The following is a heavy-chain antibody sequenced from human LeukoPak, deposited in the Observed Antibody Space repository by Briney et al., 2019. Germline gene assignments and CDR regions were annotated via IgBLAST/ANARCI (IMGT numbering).Heavy chain of an antibody. CDR2: IYYSGNT. D-gene: IGHD3-3*01. CDR3: SRHAHSPSYEF. Sequence: PSETLPLTCTVSGGSVSISNYYWGWVRQPPGKGLEWVGSIYYSGNTYYNPSLKSRVTISVDTSQNQFSQKLFSLTAADTAVYYCSRHAHSPSYEFWGQGILVTVSS. CDR1: GGSVSISNYY. J-gene: IGHJ4*02. V-gene: IGHV4-39*01.